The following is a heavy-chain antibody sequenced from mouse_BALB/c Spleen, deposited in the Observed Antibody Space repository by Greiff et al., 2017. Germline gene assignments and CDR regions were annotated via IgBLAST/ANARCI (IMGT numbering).Heavy chain of an antibody. V-gene: IGHV5-9*03. Sequence: DVKLVESGGGLVKPGGSLKLSCAASGFTFSSYTMSWVRQTPEKRLEWVATISSGGGNTYYPDSVKGRFTISRDNAKNNLYLQMSSLRSEDTALYYCARSGSVPWYFDVWGAGTTVTVSS. J-gene: IGHJ1*01. CDR3: ARSGSVPWYFDV. CDR2: ISSGGGNT. D-gene: IGHD5-1*01. CDR1: GFTFSSYT.